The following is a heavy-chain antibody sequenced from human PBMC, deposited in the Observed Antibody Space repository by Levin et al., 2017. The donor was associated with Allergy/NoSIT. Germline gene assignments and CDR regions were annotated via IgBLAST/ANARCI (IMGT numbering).Heavy chain of an antibody. V-gene: IGHV3-21*01. J-gene: IGHJ6*02. CDR2: ISSSSSYI. CDR1: GFTFSSYS. D-gene: IGHD6-13*01. CDR3: ATSGLYSSSFYYYGMDV. Sequence: PGASVKVSCAASGFTFSSYSMNWVRQAPGKGLEWVSSISSSSSYIYYADSVKGRFTISRDNAKNSLYLQMNSLRAEDTAVYYCATSGLYSSSFYYYGMDVWGQGTTVTVSS.